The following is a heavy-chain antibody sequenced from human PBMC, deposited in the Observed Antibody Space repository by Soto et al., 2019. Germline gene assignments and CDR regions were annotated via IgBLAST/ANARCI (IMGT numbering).Heavy chain of an antibody. CDR3: AGGGSLPGRNWFDP. CDR1: GGSISSYY. D-gene: IGHD3-10*01. J-gene: IGHJ5*02. V-gene: IGHV4-59*01. CDR2: IYYSGST. Sequence: SETLSLTCTVSGGSISSYYWSWIRQPPGNGLEWIGYIYYSGSTNYNPSLKSRVTISVDTSKNQFSLKLSSVTAADTAVYYCAGGGSLPGRNWFDPWGQGTLVTVSS.